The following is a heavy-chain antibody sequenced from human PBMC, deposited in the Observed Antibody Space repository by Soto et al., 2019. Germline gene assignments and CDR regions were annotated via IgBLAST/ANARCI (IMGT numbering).Heavy chain of an antibody. CDR3: ARDDIVVVPAAPYYYYHGMDA. Sequence: ASVKVSCKASGGTFSSYAISWVRQAPGQGLEWMGGIIPIFGTAIYAHKLQGRVTITADKSTSTADMELTSLRSEDTAVYYCARDDIVVVPAAPYYYYHGMDALGEGTTVTGS. CDR1: GGTFSSYA. CDR2: IIPIFGTA. D-gene: IGHD2-2*01. J-gene: IGHJ6*02. V-gene: IGHV1-69*06.